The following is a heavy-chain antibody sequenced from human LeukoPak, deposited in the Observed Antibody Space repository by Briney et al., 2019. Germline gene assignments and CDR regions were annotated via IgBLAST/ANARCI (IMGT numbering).Heavy chain of an antibody. J-gene: IGHJ5*02. CDR3: ARLIWSGRRGPWFDP. D-gene: IGHD1-1*01. CDR1: GYGFTSYW. V-gene: IGHV5-51*01. Sequence: GESLKISCKGSGYGFTSYWIGWVRQMPGKGLEWMGIIYPGDSDTRYSPSFQGQVTISADKSISTAYLQWSSLKASDTAMYYCARLIWSGRRGPWFDPWGQGTLVTVSS. CDR2: IYPGDSDT.